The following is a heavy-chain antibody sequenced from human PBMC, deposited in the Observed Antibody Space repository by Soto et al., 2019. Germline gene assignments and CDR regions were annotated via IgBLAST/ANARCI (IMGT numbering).Heavy chain of an antibody. CDR3: ARGLYNWFDP. V-gene: IGHV4-34*01. J-gene: IGHJ5*02. Sequence: SETLSLTCAVYGGSFFVYYWSWIRQPPGKGLEWIGEINHSGSTNYNPSLKSRVTISVDTSKNQFSLKLSSVTAADTAVYYCARGLYNWFDPWGQGTLVTVSS. CDR1: GGSFFVYY. CDR2: INHSGST.